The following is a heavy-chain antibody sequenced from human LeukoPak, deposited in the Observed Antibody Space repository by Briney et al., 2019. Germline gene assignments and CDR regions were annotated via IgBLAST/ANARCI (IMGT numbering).Heavy chain of an antibody. V-gene: IGHV5-51*01. Sequence: GESLKISCKGSGYSFTSYWIGWVRQMPGKGLEWMGIIYPGDSDTRYSPSFQGQVTISADKSISTAYLQWSSLKASDAAMYYCVTTVTKYYFDYWGQGTQVTVSS. J-gene: IGHJ4*02. CDR2: IYPGDSDT. CDR1: GYSFTSYW. D-gene: IGHD4-17*01. CDR3: VTTVTKYYFDY.